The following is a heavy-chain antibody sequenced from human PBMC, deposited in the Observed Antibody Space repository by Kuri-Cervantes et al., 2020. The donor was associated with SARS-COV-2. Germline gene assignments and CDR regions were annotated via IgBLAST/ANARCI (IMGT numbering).Heavy chain of an antibody. J-gene: IGHJ6*03. CDR2: IYYSGST. Sequence: SETLSLTCTVSGGSISSSSYYWGWIRQPPGKGLEWIGSIYYSGSTNYNPSLKSRVTISVDTSKNQFSLKLSSVTAADTAVYYCASGPAPAAIYYYYYMDVWGKGTTVTVSS. D-gene: IGHD2-2*01. CDR3: ASGPAPAAIYYYYYMDV. CDR1: GGSISSSSYY. V-gene: IGHV4-39*07.